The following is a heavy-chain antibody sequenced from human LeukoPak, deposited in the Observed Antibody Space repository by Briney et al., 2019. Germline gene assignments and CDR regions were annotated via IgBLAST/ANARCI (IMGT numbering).Heavy chain of an antibody. CDR1: GYTFTSYA. J-gene: IGHJ4*02. CDR2: INAGNGNT. CDR3: ARDRGDYGDWGHFDY. Sequence: ASVKVSCKASGYTFTSYAMHWVRQAPGQRLEWMGWINAGNGNTKYSQKFQGRVTITRDTSASTAYMELSSLRSEDTAVYYCARDRGDYGDWGHFDYWGQGTLVTVSS. D-gene: IGHD4-17*01. V-gene: IGHV1-3*01.